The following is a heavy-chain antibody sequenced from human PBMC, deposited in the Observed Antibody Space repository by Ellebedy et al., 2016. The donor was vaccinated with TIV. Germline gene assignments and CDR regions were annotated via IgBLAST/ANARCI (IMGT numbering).Heavy chain of an antibody. CDR3: ASIVVVPAAPPEVYWYFDL. Sequence: MPSETLSLTCTVSGGSISSYYWSWIRQPPGKGLEWIGYIYYSGSTNYNPSLKSRVTISVDTSKNQFSLKLSSVTAADTAVYYCASIVVVPAAPPEVYWYFDLWGRGTLVTVSS. CDR1: GGSISSYY. CDR2: IYYSGST. V-gene: IGHV4-59*01. J-gene: IGHJ2*01. D-gene: IGHD2-2*01.